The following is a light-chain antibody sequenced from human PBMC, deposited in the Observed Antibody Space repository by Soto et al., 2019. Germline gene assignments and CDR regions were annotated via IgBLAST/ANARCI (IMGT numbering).Light chain of an antibody. CDR2: DAS. V-gene: IGKV3-11*01. J-gene: IGKJ4*01. CDR1: QSVTRY. Sequence: EIVLTQSPATLSLSPGERATLSCRASQSVTRYLVWYQHKPGQAPRLLIYDASNRATGIPARFSGSGSGTDFALTISSLEHEDFAVYYCQQRATWPLTFGGGTKVEIK. CDR3: QQRATWPLT.